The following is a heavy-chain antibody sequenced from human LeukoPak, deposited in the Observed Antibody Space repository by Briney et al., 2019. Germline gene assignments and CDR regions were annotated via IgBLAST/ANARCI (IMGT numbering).Heavy chain of an antibody. CDR2: IIPIFGTA. Sequence: ASVKVSSKASGGTFSSYAISWVRQAPGQGLEWMGGIIPIFGTANYAQKFQGRVTITADESTSTAYMELSSLRSEDTAVYYCASPLHPFGGVHPAFDIWGQGTMVTVSS. D-gene: IGHD3-16*01. CDR1: GGTFSSYA. J-gene: IGHJ3*02. V-gene: IGHV1-69*13. CDR3: ASPLHPFGGVHPAFDI.